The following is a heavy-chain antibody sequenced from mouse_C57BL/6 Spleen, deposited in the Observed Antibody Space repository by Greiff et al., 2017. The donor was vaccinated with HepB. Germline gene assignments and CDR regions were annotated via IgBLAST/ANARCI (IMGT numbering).Heavy chain of an antibody. J-gene: IGHJ3*01. D-gene: IGHD1-1*01. CDR2: IDPSDSYT. V-gene: IGHV1-69*01. CDR1: GYTFTSYW. CDR3: SSSFYYYGSSYHFFAY. Sequence: QVQLQQPGAELVMPGASVKLSCKASGYTFTSYWMHWVKQRPGQGLEWIGEIDPSDSYTNSNQKFKGKSTLTVDKSSSTAYMQLSSLTSEDSAVYYCSSSFYYYGSSYHFFAYWGQGTLVTVSA.